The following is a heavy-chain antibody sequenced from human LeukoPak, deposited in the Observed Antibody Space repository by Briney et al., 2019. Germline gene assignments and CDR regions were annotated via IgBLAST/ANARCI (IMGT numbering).Heavy chain of an antibody. CDR3: AKGAPSDR. CDR2: ISYDGSNK. V-gene: IGHV3-30*18. J-gene: IGHJ4*02. CDR1: GFTFSSYG. Sequence: GGSLRLSCAASGFTFSSYGMHWVRQAPGKGLEWVAVISYDGSNKYYADSVKGRFTISRDNSTNTLYLQMNSLRAEDTAVYYCAKGAPSDRWGQGTLATVSS.